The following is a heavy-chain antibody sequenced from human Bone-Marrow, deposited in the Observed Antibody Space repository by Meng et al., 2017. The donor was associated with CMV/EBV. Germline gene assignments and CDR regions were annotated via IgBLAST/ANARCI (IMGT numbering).Heavy chain of an antibody. Sequence: SETLSLTCTVSAGSISSYYWSWIRQPPGKGLEWIGYLYYSGSTNYNPSLRSRVTISLDTSTNQISLRLSSVTAADTAVYFCASGRRSGYYPRLDYWGQGTLVTVSS. CDR2: LYYSGST. J-gene: IGHJ4*02. D-gene: IGHD3-22*01. CDR3: ASGRRSGYYPRLDY. V-gene: IGHV4-59*01. CDR1: AGSISSYY.